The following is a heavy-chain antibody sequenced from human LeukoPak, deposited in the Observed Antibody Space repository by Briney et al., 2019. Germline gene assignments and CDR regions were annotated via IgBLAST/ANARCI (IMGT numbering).Heavy chain of an antibody. CDR2: ISGSGGST. J-gene: IGHJ4*02. V-gene: IGHV3-23*01. D-gene: IGHD3-22*01. CDR1: GFTFSSYA. Sequence: GGFLRLSCAASGFTFSSYAMSWVRQAPGKGLEWVSGISGSGGSTYYADSVKGRFTISRDNSKNTLYLHMNSLRAEDTAVYYCVEDSPYYYDSSDYWGQGTLVTVSS. CDR3: VEDSPYYYDSSDY.